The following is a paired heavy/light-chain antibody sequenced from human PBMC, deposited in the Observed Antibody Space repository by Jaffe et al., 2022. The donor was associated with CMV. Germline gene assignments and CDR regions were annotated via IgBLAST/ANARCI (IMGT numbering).Light chain of an antibody. J-gene: IGKJ2*01. CDR3: HQFYDTPHT. V-gene: IGKV4-1*01. CDR1: QNVLYSYNNNNY. CDR2: WAS. Sequence: IVLTQSPDSLAVSLGETATMTCRSSQNVLYSYNNNNYLAWYQQRPGQPPRLLFYWASTREAGVPDRFSGSGSGTHFTLTISNLQPEDVAVYYCHQFYDTPHTFGRGTKLEIK.
Heavy chain of an antibody. CDR3: ARAGRLGDYVEGWWDP. Sequence: QVQLQQSGPGLVKPSETLSLTCSVSGAPISSSRYYWGWIRQSPGQGLEYIGSLFYNGDIYYNPSLRGRATISIDASKNEFTLNLKSVTAADTAIYFCARAGRLGDYVEGWWDPWGQGTRVTVSS. D-gene: IGHD2-15*01. CDR2: LFYNGDI. CDR1: GAPISSSRYY. J-gene: IGHJ5*02. V-gene: IGHV4-39*02.